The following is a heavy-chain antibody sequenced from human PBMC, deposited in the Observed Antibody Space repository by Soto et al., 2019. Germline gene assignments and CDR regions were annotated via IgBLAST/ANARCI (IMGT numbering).Heavy chain of an antibody. Sequence: ASVKVSCKASGYTFTSYGISWVRQAPGQGLEWMGWISAYNGNTNYAQKLQGRVTMTTDASTSTAYMELRSLRSDDTAVYYCARTAGYYDSSGYYYVVWGQGTLVTVSS. V-gene: IGHV1-18*04. J-gene: IGHJ4*02. CDR3: ARTAGYYDSSGYYYVV. D-gene: IGHD3-22*01. CDR2: ISAYNGNT. CDR1: GYTFTSYG.